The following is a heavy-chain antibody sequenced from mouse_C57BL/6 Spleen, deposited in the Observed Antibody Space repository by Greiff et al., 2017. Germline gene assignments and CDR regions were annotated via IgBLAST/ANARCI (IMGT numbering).Heavy chain of an antibody. CDR3: ARAYGSSYVGFAY. CDR2: IDPSDSYT. CDR1: GYTFTSYW. J-gene: IGHJ3*01. D-gene: IGHD1-1*01. Sequence: VQLQQPGAELVMPGASVKLSCKASGYTFTSYWMHWVKQRPGQGLEWIGEIDPSDSYTNYNQKFKGKSTLTVDKSSITAYMQLSSLTSEDSAVYYCARAYGSSYVGFAYWGQGTLVTVSA. V-gene: IGHV1-69*01.